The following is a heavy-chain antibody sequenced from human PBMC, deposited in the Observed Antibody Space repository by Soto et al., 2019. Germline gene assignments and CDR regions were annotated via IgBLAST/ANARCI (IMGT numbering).Heavy chain of an antibody. CDR3: ARGHDFWSYYFLVDYSPLDY. CDR1: GYTFTSYD. CDR2: INAGNGYT. J-gene: IGHJ4*02. D-gene: IGHD3-3*01. Sequence: ASVKVSCKASGYTFTSYDIHWVRQAPGQRLEWLGWINAGNGYTKYSQNLQGRVTITRDTSATTAYMELSSLRSEDTAVYYCARGHDFWSYYFLVDYSPLDYWGQG. V-gene: IGHV1-3*01.